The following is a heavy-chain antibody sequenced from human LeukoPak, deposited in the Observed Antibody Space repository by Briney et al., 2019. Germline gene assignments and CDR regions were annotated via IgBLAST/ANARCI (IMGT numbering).Heavy chain of an antibody. D-gene: IGHD3-10*01. CDR2: ISGSGSSI. V-gene: IGHV3-23*01. CDR3: ARGPVTYYYGSGDYFDY. Sequence: GGSLRLSCAASGFTFSSYAMSWVRQAPGKGLEWVSGISGSGSSIYYGDSVKGRFTISRDNSKNTLYLQMNSLRAEDTAVYYCARGPVTYYYGSGDYFDYWGQGTLVTVSS. CDR1: GFTFSSYA. J-gene: IGHJ4*02.